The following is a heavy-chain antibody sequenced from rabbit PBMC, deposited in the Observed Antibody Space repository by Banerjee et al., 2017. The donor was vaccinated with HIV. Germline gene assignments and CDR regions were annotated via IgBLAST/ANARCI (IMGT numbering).Heavy chain of an antibody. J-gene: IGHJ3*01. CDR1: GFSFSSSYY. V-gene: IGHV1S40*01. CDR2: IYTSDDRT. CDR3: VRESAYYLTRLDL. Sequence: QSLEESGGDLVKPEGSLTLTCTASGFSFSSSYYMCWVRQAPGKGLEWIACIYTSDDRTWYASWAKGRFTISKTSSTTVTLQMTSLTAADTATYFCVRESAYYLTRLDLWGQGTLVTVS. D-gene: IGHD1-1*01.